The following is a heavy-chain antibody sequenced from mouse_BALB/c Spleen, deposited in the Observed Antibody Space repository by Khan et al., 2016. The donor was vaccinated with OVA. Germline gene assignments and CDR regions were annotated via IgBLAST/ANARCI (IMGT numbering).Heavy chain of an antibody. V-gene: IGHV2-6-5*01. Sequence: VELKESGPGLVEPSQSLSLTCTVSGFSLTDYGVTWIRQPPGKGLQWLGGIWPGGHTYYTPALQSRLSISMDNSKSRVFLQLSSLQTEETGMYYCAKHGESSMDYWGKGTSVTVSS. CDR1: GFSLTDYG. CDR3: AKHGESSMDY. J-gene: IGHJ4*01. CDR2: IWPGGHT.